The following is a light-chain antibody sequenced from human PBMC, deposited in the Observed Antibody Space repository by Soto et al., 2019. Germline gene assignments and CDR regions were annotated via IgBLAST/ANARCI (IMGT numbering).Light chain of an antibody. CDR3: AAWDDSLNGRVV. CDR1: SSNIGSNA. J-gene: IGLJ2*01. V-gene: IGLV1-44*01. CDR2: SNY. Sequence: QSVLTQPPSASGTPGQRVTISCSGSSSNIGSNAVNWYQQLPGTAPKLLIYSNYQRPSGVPDRFSGSKSGTSASLAISGLQSEDEADYYCAAWDDSLNGRVVFGGGTKLTVL.